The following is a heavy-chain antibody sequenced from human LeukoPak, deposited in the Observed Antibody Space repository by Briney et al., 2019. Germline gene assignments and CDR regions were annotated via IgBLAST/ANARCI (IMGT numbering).Heavy chain of an antibody. CDR1: GFAFNTYY. CDR3: AKDEGRHSRWDPFHY. V-gene: IGHV3-23*01. D-gene: IGHD1-26*01. CDR2: IRGSGGST. Sequence: PGGSLRLSCAASGFAFNTYYMSWVRQAPGKGLEWVSSIRGSGGSTYYADSVKGRFTISRYNSKDTLYLQMNNLRAEDTAVYFGAKDEGRHSRWDPFHYWGQGNLVTGSS. J-gene: IGHJ4*02.